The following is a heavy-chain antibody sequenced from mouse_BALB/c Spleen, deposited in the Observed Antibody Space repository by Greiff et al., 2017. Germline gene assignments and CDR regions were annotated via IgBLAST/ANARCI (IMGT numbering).Heavy chain of an antibody. J-gene: IGHJ4*01. CDR1: GYTFTDYE. D-gene: IGHD1-1*01. V-gene: IGHV1-15*01. CDR3: TRGRGITCHYYAMDY. Sequence: VQLQQSGAELVRPGASVTLSCKASGYTFTDYEMHWVKQTPVHGLEWIGAIDPETGGTAYNQKFKGKATLTADKSSSTAYMELRSLTSEDSAVYYCTRGRGITCHYYAMDYWGQGTSVTVSS. CDR2: IDPETGGT.